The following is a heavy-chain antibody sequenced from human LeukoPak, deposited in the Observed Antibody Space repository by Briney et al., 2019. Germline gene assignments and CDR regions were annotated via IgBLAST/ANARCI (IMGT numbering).Heavy chain of an antibody. J-gene: IGHJ5*02. CDR2: INNNNGAW. CDR1: VFTFINYV. CDR3: ARDWEHPAACIDL. Sequence: GASVKVSCKTSVFTFINYVISWVRQVPGQRLEWRAGINNNNGAWTNNQNFSDRITLTIDTSTDQAYLELRRLAPADTAVYYCARDWEHPAACIDLWGKGTLVTVSS. V-gene: IGHV1-18*01. D-gene: IGHD1-26*01.